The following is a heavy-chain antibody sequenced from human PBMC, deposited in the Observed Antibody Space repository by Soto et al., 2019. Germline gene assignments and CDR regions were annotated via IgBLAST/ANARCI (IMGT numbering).Heavy chain of an antibody. J-gene: IGHJ6*02. Sequence: SETLSLTCAVYGGSFSGYYWSWIRQPPGKGLEWIGEINHSGSTDYNPSLKSRVTMSVDTSKNQFSLKLSSVTAADTAVYYCARGREDYGSGSYYPGRYYYYYYGMDVWGQGTTVTVSS. CDR2: INHSGST. D-gene: IGHD3-10*01. V-gene: IGHV4-34*01. CDR3: ARGREDYGSGSYYPGRYYYYYYGMDV. CDR1: GGSFSGYY.